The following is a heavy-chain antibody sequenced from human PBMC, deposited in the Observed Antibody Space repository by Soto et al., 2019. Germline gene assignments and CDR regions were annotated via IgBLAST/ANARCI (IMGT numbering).Heavy chain of an antibody. D-gene: IGHD4-4*01. J-gene: IGHJ4*02. Sequence: SETLSLTCTVSGVSISSSSYYWGWIRQPPGKGLVWLGSIYYSGSTYYNPSLKGRVTISVDTSKNQFSLKLSSVTAADTAVYYCARSELRQLALPFDYWGQGTLVTVSS. CDR2: IYYSGST. CDR3: ARSELRQLALPFDY. CDR1: GVSISSSSYY. V-gene: IGHV4-39*01.